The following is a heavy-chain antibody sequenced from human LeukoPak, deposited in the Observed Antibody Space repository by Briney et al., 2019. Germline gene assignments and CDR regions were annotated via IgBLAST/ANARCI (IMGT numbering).Heavy chain of an antibody. D-gene: IGHD3-10*01. CDR1: GFTFSSYG. CDR3: ARRQEKFGELLAIDY. CDR2: LSHDGNKK. Sequence: GRSLXLSCVVSGFTFSSYGFHWVRQAPGKGLEWIIFLSHDGNKKYYADSVKGRFTVSRDNSKNKLYLQMDSLRLEDTAVYYCARRQEKFGELLAIDYWGQGALVTVSS. V-gene: IGHV3-30-3*01. J-gene: IGHJ4*02.